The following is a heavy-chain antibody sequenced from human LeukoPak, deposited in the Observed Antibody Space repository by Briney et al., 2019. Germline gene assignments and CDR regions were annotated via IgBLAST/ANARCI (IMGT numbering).Heavy chain of an antibody. V-gene: IGHV1-2*02. CDR2: INPNSGGT. Sequence: GASAKVSCKASGYTFTDYYMHWVRQAPGQGLEWMGWINPNSGGTNYVQKFQGRVTMTRDTSISTACMELSRLRSDDTAVYYCATGGGLLIDYWGQGTLVTVSS. D-gene: IGHD3-16*01. CDR3: ATGGGLLIDY. J-gene: IGHJ4*02. CDR1: GYTFTDYY.